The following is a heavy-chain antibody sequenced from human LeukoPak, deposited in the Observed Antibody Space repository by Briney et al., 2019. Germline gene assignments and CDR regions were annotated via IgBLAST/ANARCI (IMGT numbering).Heavy chain of an antibody. CDR1: GFTFSTYS. D-gene: IGHD4-17*01. CDR3: ARGVDWYYGDLSYYYYYYMDV. Sequence: PGGSLRLSCAASGFTFSTYSMNWVRQAPGKGLEWVSSISTSSSYIKYADSVKGRFTISRDNARNSLYLQMNSLRAEDTAVYYCARGVDWYYGDLSYYYYYYMDVWGKGTTVTVSS. J-gene: IGHJ6*03. V-gene: IGHV3-21*01. CDR2: ISTSSSYI.